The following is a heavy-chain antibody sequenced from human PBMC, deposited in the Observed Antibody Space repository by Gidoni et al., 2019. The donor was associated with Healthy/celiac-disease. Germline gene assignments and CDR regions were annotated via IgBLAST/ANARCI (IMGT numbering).Heavy chain of an antibody. Sequence: EVQLLESGVGLVQPGGSLRLSCAASGLLFSSYTMSWVRQAAGKGLEWVSAISGSGGSTYYADSVKGRFTISRDNSKNTLYLQMNSLRAEDTAVYYCETGYSSGWYWDYWGQGTLVTVSS. CDR3: ETGYSSGWYWDY. D-gene: IGHD6-19*01. V-gene: IGHV3-23*01. J-gene: IGHJ4*02. CDR2: ISGSGGST. CDR1: GLLFSSYT.